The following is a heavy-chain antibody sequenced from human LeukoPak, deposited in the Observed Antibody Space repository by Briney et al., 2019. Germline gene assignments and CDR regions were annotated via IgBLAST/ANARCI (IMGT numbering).Heavy chain of an antibody. CDR2: IKQDGSEQ. J-gene: IGHJ4*02. CDR3: AGGSGWTTNY. Sequence: GGSLRLSCAASGFTFSSYWMNWVRQAPGKGLEWVANIKQDGSEQYYVDSVKGRFTVSRDNAKNSLHLQMNSLRVEDTAVYYCAGGSGWTTNYWGQGTLVTVSS. D-gene: IGHD3-3*01. V-gene: IGHV3-7*04. CDR1: GFTFSSYW.